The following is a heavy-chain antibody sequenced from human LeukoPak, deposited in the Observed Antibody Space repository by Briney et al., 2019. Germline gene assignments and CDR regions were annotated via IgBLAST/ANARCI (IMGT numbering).Heavy chain of an antibody. V-gene: IGHV4-34*01. CDR2: INHSGNT. CDR1: GGSFSSYY. D-gene: IGHD2-2*01. J-gene: IGHJ4*02. CDR3: ARGPYASDAGY. Sequence: SETLSLTCAVYGGSFSSYYWSWIRQPPGKGLEWIGEINHSGNTNYNPSLKSRVTISVDSSKDQFSLKLSFVTAADTAVYYCARGPYASDAGYWGQGTLVTVSS.